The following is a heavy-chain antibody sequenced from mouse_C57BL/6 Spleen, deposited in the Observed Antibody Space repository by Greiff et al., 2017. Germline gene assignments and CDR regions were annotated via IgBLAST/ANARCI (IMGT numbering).Heavy chain of an antibody. D-gene: IGHD1-1*01. J-gene: IGHJ2*01. CDR1: GYTFTSYW. Sequence: QVQLQQPGAELVMPGASVKLSCKASGYTFTSYWMHWVKQRPGQGLEWIGEIDPSDSYTNYNQKFKGKSTLTVDKSSSTAYMQLISLTSEDSAVYYCSRGSYNDYWGQGTTLTVSS. CDR3: SRGSYNDY. V-gene: IGHV1-69*01. CDR2: IDPSDSYT.